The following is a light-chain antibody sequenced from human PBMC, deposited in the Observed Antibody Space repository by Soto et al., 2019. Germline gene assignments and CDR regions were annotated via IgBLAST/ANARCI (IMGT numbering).Light chain of an antibody. V-gene: IGKV2-24*01. CDR2: EVS. J-gene: IGKJ4*01. CDR3: MQTTQFPLT. CDR1: QSLVHSDGNTY. Sequence: DIVLTQTPLSSPVTLGQPASISCRSSQSLVHSDGNTYLNWLQQRPGQPPRLLIYEVSNRFSGVPDRFSGSAAGTDFTLEISRVEAEDVGVYYCMQTTQFPLTFGGGTKVEIK.